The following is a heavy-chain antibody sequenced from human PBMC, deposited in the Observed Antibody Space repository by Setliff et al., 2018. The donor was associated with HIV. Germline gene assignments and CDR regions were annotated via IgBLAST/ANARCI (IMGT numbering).Heavy chain of an antibody. V-gene: IGHV3-7*03. CDR1: GFTFRNYW. CDR3: ARGTTGSGYYYTASAFDI. Sequence: PGGSLRLSCVGSGFTFRNYWMRWVRQAPGKGLERVADTKPDGSETYYEDSVRGRFTVSRDNAKNSLYLQMASLRAEDTAVYYCARGTTGSGYYYTASAFDIWGQGTMVTVSS. J-gene: IGHJ3*02. D-gene: IGHD3-22*01. CDR2: TKPDGSET.